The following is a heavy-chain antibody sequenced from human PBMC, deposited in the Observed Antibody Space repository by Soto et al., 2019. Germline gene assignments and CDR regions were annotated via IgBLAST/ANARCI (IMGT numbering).Heavy chain of an antibody. Sequence: PGGSLRLSCAASGFTFSNHAMSWVRQAPGKGLEWVSAISGSDGSTYYADSVKGRFTISRDNSKNMVYLQMNSLRAEDTAVYYCAPGVFDYWGQGILVTVSS. D-gene: IGHD3-10*01. J-gene: IGHJ4*02. V-gene: IGHV3-23*01. CDR2: ISGSDGST. CDR3: APGVFDY. CDR1: GFTFSNHA.